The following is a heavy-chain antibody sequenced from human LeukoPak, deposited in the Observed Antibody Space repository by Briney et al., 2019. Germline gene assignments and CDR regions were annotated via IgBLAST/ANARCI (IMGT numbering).Heavy chain of an antibody. CDR3: AKDPGLGYHSSHFDY. V-gene: IGHV3-23*01. Sequence: GGSLRLSCAASGFTFSSYAMSWVRQAPGKGLEWVSAISGSGGSTYYADSVKGRFTISRDNSKNTLYLQMNSLRAEDTAVYYCAKDPGLGYHSSHFDYWGQGTLVTVSS. CDR1: GFTFSSYA. CDR2: ISGSGGST. D-gene: IGHD3-22*01. J-gene: IGHJ4*02.